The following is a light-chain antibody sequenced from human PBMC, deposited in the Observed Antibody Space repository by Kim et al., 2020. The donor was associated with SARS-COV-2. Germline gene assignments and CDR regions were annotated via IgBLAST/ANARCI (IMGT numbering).Light chain of an antibody. CDR2: DVS. V-gene: IGLV2-8*01. J-gene: IGLJ2*01. CDR3: SSYTGTNTLI. CDR1: CSDVGGYNY. Sequence: GQSCTISCTGSCSDVGGYNYVSWYQHHTGGPPRLMIYDVSRRPSGVPNRCSGSKSGNTASLTVSGLQAEDEADYYCSSYTGTNTLIFGGGTKLTVL.